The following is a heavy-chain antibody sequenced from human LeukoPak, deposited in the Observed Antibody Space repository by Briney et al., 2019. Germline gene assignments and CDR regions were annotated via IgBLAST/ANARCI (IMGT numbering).Heavy chain of an antibody. CDR2: FDPEDGET. V-gene: IGHV1-24*01. D-gene: IGHD1-7*01. CDR3: ATDLFQFRNSIYGMDV. J-gene: IGHJ6*02. CDR1: GYTLTELS. Sequence: ASVKVSCKVSGYTLTELSMHWVRQAPGKGLEWMAGFDPEDGETIYAQKFQGRVTMAEDTSTDTAYMELSSLRSEDTAVYYCATDLFQFRNSIYGMDVWGQGTTVTVSS.